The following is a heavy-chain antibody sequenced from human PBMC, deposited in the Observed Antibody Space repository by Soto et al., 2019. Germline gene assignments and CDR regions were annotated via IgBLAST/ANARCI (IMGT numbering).Heavy chain of an antibody. CDR3: RRSSRYSTDV. D-gene: IGHD6-13*01. V-gene: IGHV4-39*01. CDR2: IYSTGNT. Sequence: QLQLQELGPGLVKPSETLSLTCTVSGDSIRSSSYWGWIRQPPGKGLEWIGSIYSTGNTYYNPSLNSQVTISVATSKNQFSLNVISVTAADTAVYYCRRSSRYSTDVWGQGTTVTVSS. CDR1: GDSIRSSSY. J-gene: IGHJ6*02.